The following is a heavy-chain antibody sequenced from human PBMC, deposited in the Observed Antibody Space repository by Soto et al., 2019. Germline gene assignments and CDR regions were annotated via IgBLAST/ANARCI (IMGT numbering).Heavy chain of an antibody. V-gene: IGHV3-23*01. CDR2: ITDNGGDA. CDR3: ARGSTESYPGSRIFDF. J-gene: IGHJ4*02. CDR1: GLTLGSRA. D-gene: IGHD3-10*01. Sequence: GGSLRLSCVASGLTLGSRAMSWVRQAPGEGLQWVATITDNGGDAKYADSVRGRFVISRDNSKKTLYLQMTSLTAEDSAMYFCARGSTESYPGSRIFDFWGRGTLVTVSS.